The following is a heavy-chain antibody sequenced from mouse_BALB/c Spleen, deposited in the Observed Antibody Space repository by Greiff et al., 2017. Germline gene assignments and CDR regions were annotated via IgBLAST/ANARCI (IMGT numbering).Heavy chain of an antibody. Sequence: QVQLQQPGAELVKPGASVKLSCKASGYTFTSYWMHWVKQRPGQGLEWIGEINPSNGRTNYNEKFKSKATLTVDKSSSTAYKQLSSLTSEDSAVYYCARTIGGYDGYYDYWGQGTTLTVSS. D-gene: IGHD2-3*01. J-gene: IGHJ2*01. V-gene: IGHV1S81*02. CDR2: INPSNGRT. CDR3: ARTIGGYDGYYDY. CDR1: GYTFTSYW.